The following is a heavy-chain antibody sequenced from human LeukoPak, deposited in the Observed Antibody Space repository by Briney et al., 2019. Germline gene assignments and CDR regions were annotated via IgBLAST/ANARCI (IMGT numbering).Heavy chain of an antibody. CDR1: GGSISSGSYY. V-gene: IGHV4-61*02. CDR2: IYTSGST. J-gene: IGHJ4*02. Sequence: SQTLSLTCTVSGGSISSGSYYWSWIRQPAWKGLEWIGRIYTSGSTNYNPSLKSRVTISVDTSKNQFSLKLSSVTAADTAVYYCARANRYYGSGSWSFGFDYWGQGTLVTVSS. D-gene: IGHD3-10*01. CDR3: ARANRYYGSGSWSFGFDY.